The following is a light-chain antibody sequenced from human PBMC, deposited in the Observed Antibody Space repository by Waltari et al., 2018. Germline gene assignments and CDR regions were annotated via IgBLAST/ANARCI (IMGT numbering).Light chain of an antibody. V-gene: IGLV2-14*01. CDR3: SSYTSTSSYV. CDR2: DVT. J-gene: IGLJ1*01. CDR1: SSDVGGYNL. Sequence: QSDLTQPASVSVSPGQSFTIPCTGTSSDVGGYNLLSWYQQHPGKAPKLIMYDVTERPSGVSHRFSGSKSGNTASLTISGLQAEDEADYYCSSYTSTSSYVFGAETKVTVL.